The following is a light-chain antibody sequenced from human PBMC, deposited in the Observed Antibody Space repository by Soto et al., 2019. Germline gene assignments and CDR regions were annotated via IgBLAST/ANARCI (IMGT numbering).Light chain of an antibody. Sequence: ILMTQSPGTLSVSPGERATLSCRASESVHGAFACYQRKPGQPPRLLLYHTSTRATGIPARFSGSGSGTEFTLTISSLQPEDFAVYFCQQYRDWPPFTFGQGTRLEIK. CDR2: HTS. CDR1: ESVHGA. V-gene: IGKV3-15*01. J-gene: IGKJ2*01. CDR3: QQYRDWPPFT.